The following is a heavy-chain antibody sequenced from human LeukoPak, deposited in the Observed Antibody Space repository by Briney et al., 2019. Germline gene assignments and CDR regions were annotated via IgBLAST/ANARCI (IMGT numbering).Heavy chain of an antibody. D-gene: IGHD2-2*01. CDR3: TTGGYCSSTSCYYYYGMDV. Sequence: GGSLRLSCAASGFTFSNAWMSWVPQAPGKGLEWVGRIKSKTDGGTTDYAAPVKGRFTISRDDSKNTLYLQMNSLKTEDTAVYYCTTGGYCSSTSCYYYYGMDVWGQGTTVTVSS. CDR1: GFTFSNAW. CDR2: IKSKTDGGTT. J-gene: IGHJ6*02. V-gene: IGHV3-15*01.